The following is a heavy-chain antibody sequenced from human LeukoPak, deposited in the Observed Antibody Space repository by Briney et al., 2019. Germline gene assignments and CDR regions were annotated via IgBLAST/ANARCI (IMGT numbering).Heavy chain of an antibody. V-gene: IGHV4-30-4*01. D-gene: IGHD3-22*01. Sequence: SETLSLTCTVSGGSISSGDYYWSWIRQPPGKGLQWIGYVYYSGSTYYNPSLKSRGTISVDTSKNQFSLKLSSVTAADTAVYYCARDPYYYHSSGYYVDAFDIWGQGTMATVSS. CDR2: VYYSGST. CDR3: ARDPYYYHSSGYYVDAFDI. J-gene: IGHJ3*02. CDR1: GGSISSGDYY.